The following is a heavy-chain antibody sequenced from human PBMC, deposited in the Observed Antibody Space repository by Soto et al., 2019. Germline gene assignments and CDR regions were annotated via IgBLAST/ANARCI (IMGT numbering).Heavy chain of an antibody. J-gene: IGHJ6*02. CDR3: ARSQGSSTSLQIYYYYYYGMDD. CDR1: GGTFSSYA. D-gene: IGHD2-2*01. Sequence: QVQLVQSGAEVEKPGSSVKVSCKASGGTFSSYAISWVRQAPGQGLEWMGGIIPISGIANYAQKCQGRVTITADESTRTAYMELSSLRSEDTAVYYCARSQGSSTSLQIYYYYYYGMDDWGQGTTVTVSS. V-gene: IGHV1-69*01. CDR2: IIPISGIA.